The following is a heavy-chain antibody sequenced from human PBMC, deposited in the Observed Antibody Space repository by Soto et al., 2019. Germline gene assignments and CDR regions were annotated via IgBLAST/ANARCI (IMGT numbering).Heavy chain of an antibody. J-gene: IGHJ6*03. V-gene: IGHV3-49*03. CDR3: TRVLLYAKENYMDV. CDR1: GFTFGDYA. Sequence: EVQLVESGGGLVQPGRSLRLSCTASGFTFGDYAMSWFRQAPGKGLEWVGFIRSKAYGGTTEYAASVKGRFTISRDDSKSIAYLQMNSLKTEDTAVYYCTRVLLYAKENYMDVWGKGTTVTVSS. D-gene: IGHD2-8*01. CDR2: IRSKAYGGTT.